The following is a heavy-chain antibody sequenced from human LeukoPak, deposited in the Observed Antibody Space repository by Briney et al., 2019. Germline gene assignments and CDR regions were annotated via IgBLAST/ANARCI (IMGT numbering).Heavy chain of an antibody. V-gene: IGHV3-23*01. Sequence: GGSLRLSCGACDYIFWSYAAIGVRQAGGKGLEWVSAISGSGGRTYYADSVKGRFTVSRDNSENTLYLQMNSLRAEDTAVYYCAKGTITYQYYYGMNVWGQGTTVTVSS. J-gene: IGHJ6*02. CDR2: ISGSGGRT. CDR3: AKGTITYQYYYGMNV. D-gene: IGHD2-2*01. CDR1: DYIFWSYA.